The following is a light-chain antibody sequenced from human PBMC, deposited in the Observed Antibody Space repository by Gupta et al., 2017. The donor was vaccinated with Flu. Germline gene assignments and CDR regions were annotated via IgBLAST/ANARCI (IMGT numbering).Light chain of an antibody. Sequence: LSPGERATRSRRASRHVSTNFLAWYQQKPGQPPRLLMSEANYRATGTPDRFSGSGSGTEFTLTISRLEPGDVAVHYCQQIGSIPFTFGHGTKLDIK. CDR2: EAN. V-gene: IGKV3-20*01. J-gene: IGKJ3*01. CDR3: QQIGSIPFT. CDR1: RHVSTNF.